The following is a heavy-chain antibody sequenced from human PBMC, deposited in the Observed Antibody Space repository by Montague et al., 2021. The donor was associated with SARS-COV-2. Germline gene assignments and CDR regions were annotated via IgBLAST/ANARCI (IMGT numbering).Heavy chain of an antibody. CDR1: GGSISSGGYY. Sequence: TLSLTCTVSGGSISSGGYYWSWIRQHPGKGLEWIGYIYYSGSTYYNPSLKSRVTISVDTSKNQFSLKPSSVTAADTAVYYCARAAPWSFRDILTGYYYYYGMDVWGQGTTVTVSS. D-gene: IGHD3-9*01. V-gene: IGHV4-31*03. CDR3: ARAAPWSFRDILTGYYYYYGMDV. CDR2: IYYSGST. J-gene: IGHJ6*02.